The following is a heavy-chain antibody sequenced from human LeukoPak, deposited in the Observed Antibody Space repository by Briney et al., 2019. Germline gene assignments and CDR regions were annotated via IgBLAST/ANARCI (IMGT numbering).Heavy chain of an antibody. CDR2: ISDSGDT. CDR3: ARTDQDSGSYWNGTFDI. CDR1: GDSISSDY. D-gene: IGHD1-26*01. Sequence: SETLSLTCTVSGDSISSDYWSWIRQPPGKGLEWIGSISDSGDTYYNPSLKSRVTMSVDTSKNQFSLKLSSVTAADTAVYYCARTDQDSGSYWNGTFDIWGQGPMVTVSS. V-gene: IGHV4-59*01. J-gene: IGHJ3*02.